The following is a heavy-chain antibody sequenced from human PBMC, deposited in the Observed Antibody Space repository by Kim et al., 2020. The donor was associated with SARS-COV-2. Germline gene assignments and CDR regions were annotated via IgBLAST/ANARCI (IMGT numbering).Heavy chain of an antibody. CDR2: IYPGDSDT. V-gene: IGHV5-51*01. Sequence: GESLKISCKGSGYSFTSYWIGWVRQMPGKGLEWMGIIYPGDSDTRYSPSFQGQVTISADKSISTAYLQWSSLKASDTAMYYCARHFELWLRFPYYFDYWGQGTLVTVSS. D-gene: IGHD5-12*01. CDR3: ARHFELWLRFPYYFDY. CDR1: GYSFTSYW. J-gene: IGHJ4*02.